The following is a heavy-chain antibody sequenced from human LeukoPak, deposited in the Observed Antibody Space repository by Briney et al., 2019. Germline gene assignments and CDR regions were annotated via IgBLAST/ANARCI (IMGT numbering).Heavy chain of an antibody. CDR1: GGTFSSYA. CDR2: IIPILGIA. Sequence: GASVKVSCKASGGTFSSYAISWVRQAPGQGLEWMGKIIPILGIANYAQKFQGRVTITADKSTSTAYMELSSLRSEDTAVYYCAGSPDGYNLSNFDYWGQGTLVTVSS. V-gene: IGHV1-69*04. D-gene: IGHD5-24*01. CDR3: AGSPDGYNLSNFDY. J-gene: IGHJ4*02.